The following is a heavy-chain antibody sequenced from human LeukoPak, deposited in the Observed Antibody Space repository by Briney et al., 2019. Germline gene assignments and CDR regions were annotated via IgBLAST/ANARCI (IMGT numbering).Heavy chain of an antibody. D-gene: IGHD6-19*01. Sequence: ASVKVSCKASGYTFTSYYMHWVRQAPGQGLEWMGIINPSGGSTSYAQKFQGRVTMTRDMSTSTVYMELSSLRSEDTAVYYCARADIAVADAEYFQHWGQGTLVTVSS. CDR2: INPSGGST. V-gene: IGHV1-46*01. CDR1: GYTFTSYY. J-gene: IGHJ1*01. CDR3: ARADIAVADAEYFQH.